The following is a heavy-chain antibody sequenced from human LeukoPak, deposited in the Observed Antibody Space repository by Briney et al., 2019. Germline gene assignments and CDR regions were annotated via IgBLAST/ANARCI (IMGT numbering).Heavy chain of an antibody. V-gene: IGHV1-46*03. CDR1: GYTFTSYY. CDR3: ARDIVVVPAAISWFDP. Sequence: ASVKVSCKASGYTFTSYYMHWVRQAPGQGLEWMGTINPSGGSTSYAQKFQGRVTMTRDTSTSTVYMELSSLRSEDTAVYYCARDIVVVPAAISWFDPWGQGTLVTVSS. CDR2: INPSGGST. D-gene: IGHD2-2*02. J-gene: IGHJ5*02.